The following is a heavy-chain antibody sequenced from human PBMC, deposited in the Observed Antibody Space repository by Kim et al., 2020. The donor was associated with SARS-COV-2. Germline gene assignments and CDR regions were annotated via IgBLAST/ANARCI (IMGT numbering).Heavy chain of an antibody. CDR3: ARDLPRYCSGGSCYSAGAFDY. CDR1: GYTFTSYA. D-gene: IGHD2-15*01. Sequence: ASVKVSCKASGYTFTSYAMNWVRQAPGQGLEWMGWINTNTGNPTYAQGFTGRFVISLDTSVSTAYLQISSLKAEDTAVYYCARDLPRYCSGGSCYSAGAFDYWGQGTLVTVSS. J-gene: IGHJ4*02. CDR2: INTNTGNP. V-gene: IGHV7-4-1*02.